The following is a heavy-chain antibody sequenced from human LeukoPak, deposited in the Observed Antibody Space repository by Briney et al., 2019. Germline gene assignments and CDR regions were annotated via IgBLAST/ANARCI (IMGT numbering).Heavy chain of an antibody. D-gene: IGHD3-22*01. V-gene: IGHV3-30*04. CDR2: ISYDGSNK. CDR1: GFTFSSYA. CDR3: AREFHYYDSSGYYDY. J-gene: IGHJ4*02. Sequence: GGSLRLSCAPSGFTFSSYAMHRVRQAPGRGLEWVAVISYDGSNKYYADSVKGRFTSSRDNSKNTLYLQMNSLRAEDTAVYYCAREFHYYDSSGYYDYWGQGTLVTVSS.